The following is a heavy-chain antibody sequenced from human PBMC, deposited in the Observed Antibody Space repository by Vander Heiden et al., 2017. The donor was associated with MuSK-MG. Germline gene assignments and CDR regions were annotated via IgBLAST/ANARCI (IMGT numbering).Heavy chain of an antibody. CDR3: AKASPSKGGGGRAPFDY. J-gene: IGHJ4*02. D-gene: IGHD2-21*01. CDR1: GFPISSYA. V-gene: IGHV3-23*01. Sequence: EVQLLESGGGLVQPGGSLRLSCAASGFPISSYAMSWVRQAPGKGLEWVSAISGSGGSTYYADSVKGRFTISRDNSKNTLYLQMNSLRAEDTAVYYCAKASPSKGGGGRAPFDYWGQGTLVTVSS. CDR2: ISGSGGST.